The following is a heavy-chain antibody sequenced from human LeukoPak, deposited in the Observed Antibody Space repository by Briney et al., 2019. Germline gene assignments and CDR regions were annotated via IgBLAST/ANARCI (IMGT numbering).Heavy chain of an antibody. CDR1: GFSVSTNF. CDR3: TRDRSSMVRGNYFDY. CDR2: LYSGGGT. D-gene: IGHD3-10*01. J-gene: IGHJ4*02. V-gene: IGHV3-66*01. Sequence: GGSLRLSCAASGFSVSTNFMSWVRQAPGKGLEWVSLLYSGGGTSYADSVKGRFTISRDNSVNTLYLQMSSLRAEDTAVYYCTRDRSSMVRGNYFDYWGQGALVTVSS.